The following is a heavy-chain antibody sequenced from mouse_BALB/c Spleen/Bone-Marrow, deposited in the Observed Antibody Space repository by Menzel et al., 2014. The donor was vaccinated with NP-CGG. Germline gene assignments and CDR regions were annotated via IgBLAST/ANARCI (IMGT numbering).Heavy chain of an antibody. J-gene: IGHJ3*01. CDR2: IVPSGDYT. Sequence: VQLQQSGAELAKPGASVTMSCKASGYTFTSYWMHWVKQRPGQGLEWIGNIVPSGDYTNYNQKFKDKATLTADKSSNTAYMQLSSLTSEDFAVYYCAREARTGAWFAYWGQGTLVTVSA. D-gene: IGHD4-1*01. V-gene: IGHV1-7*01. CDR3: AREARTGAWFAY. CDR1: GYTFTSYW.